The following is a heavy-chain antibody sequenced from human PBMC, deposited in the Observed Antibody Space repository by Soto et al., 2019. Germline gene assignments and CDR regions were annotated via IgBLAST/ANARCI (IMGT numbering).Heavy chain of an antibody. CDR1: GFTFSSYW. J-gene: IGHJ6*02. D-gene: IGHD2-2*01. CDR3: ANLRGYCSSTSCYAGYYYYGMDV. Sequence: GGSLRLSCAASGFTFSSYWMHWVRQAPGKGLVWVSRINSDGSSTSYADSVKGRFTISRDNAKNTLYLQMNSLRAEDTAVYYCANLRGYCSSTSCYAGYYYYGMDVWGQGTTVTVSS. CDR2: INSDGSST. V-gene: IGHV3-74*01.